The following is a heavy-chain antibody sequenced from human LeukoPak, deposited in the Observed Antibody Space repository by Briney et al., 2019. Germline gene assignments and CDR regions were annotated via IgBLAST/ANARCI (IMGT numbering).Heavy chain of an antibody. CDR2: IKQDGSET. CDR3: ARELKPTYYDILTGSGY. CDR1: GFTFNKYW. D-gene: IGHD3-9*01. V-gene: IGHV3-7*03. Sequence: GGSLRLSCAASGFTFNKYWMCWVRQAPGKGLEWVANIKQDGSETNYVDSMKGRFTISRDNAKNSLYLQMNGLRAEDTAVYYCARELKPTYYDILTGSGYWGQGTLVTVSS. J-gene: IGHJ4*02.